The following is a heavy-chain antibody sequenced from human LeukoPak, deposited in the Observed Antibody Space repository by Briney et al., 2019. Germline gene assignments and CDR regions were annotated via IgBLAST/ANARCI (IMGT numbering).Heavy chain of an antibody. D-gene: IGHD2-15*01. Sequence: PGGSLRLSCAASGFTVSSNYMSWVRQAPGKGLEWVSVIYSGGSTYYADYVEGRFTISRDNSKNTLYLQMNSLRVEDTAVYYCVRERSGGPLDIWGQGTMVTVSS. V-gene: IGHV3-53*01. CDR2: IYSGGST. CDR3: VRERSGGPLDI. J-gene: IGHJ3*02. CDR1: GFTVSSNY.